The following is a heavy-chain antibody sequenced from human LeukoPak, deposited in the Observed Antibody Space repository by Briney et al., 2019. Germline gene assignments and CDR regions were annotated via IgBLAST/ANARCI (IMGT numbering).Heavy chain of an antibody. Sequence: PGGSLRLSCAASGFTFSGSAMHWVRQASGKGLEWVGRIRSKANSYATAYAASVKGRFTISRDDSKNTAYLQMNSLKTEDTAVYYCTRQGSSGGFPFYYYYYMDVWGKGTTVTVSS. D-gene: IGHD2-15*01. J-gene: IGHJ6*03. V-gene: IGHV3-73*01. CDR1: GFTFSGSA. CDR2: IRSKANSYAT. CDR3: TRQGSSGGFPFYYYYYMDV.